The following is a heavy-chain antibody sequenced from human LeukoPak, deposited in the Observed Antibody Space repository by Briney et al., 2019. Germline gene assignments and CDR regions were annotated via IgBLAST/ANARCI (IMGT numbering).Heavy chain of an antibody. CDR3: AKDDADLLLTVFDY. D-gene: IGHD3-10*01. CDR2: LQNHGGDI. CDR1: GFTFSNYG. Sequence: PGGSLRLSCAASGFTFSNYGMHWVRQAPDKGLEWVAFLQNHGGDIHYADSVEGRFTISRDNSKNTLYLQMNSLRAEDTALYYCAKDDADLLLTVFDYWGQGTLVTVSS. V-gene: IGHV3-30*02. J-gene: IGHJ4*02.